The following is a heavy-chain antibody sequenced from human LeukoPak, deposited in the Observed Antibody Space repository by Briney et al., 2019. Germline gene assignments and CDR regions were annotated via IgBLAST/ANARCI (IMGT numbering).Heavy chain of an antibody. V-gene: IGHV4-61*01. CDR3: ARRWYHAYCDY. CDR1: GGSVSSGSYY. Sequence: PSETLSLTCTVSGGSVSSGSYYWSWVRQPPGKGLEWIGCIDYSGSTYCNPSLKSRVTVSADTSKNQFSLKLTSVTAADTAVYYCARRWYHAYCDYWGQGSLVTVSS. J-gene: IGHJ4*02. CDR2: IDYSGST. D-gene: IGHD2-15*01.